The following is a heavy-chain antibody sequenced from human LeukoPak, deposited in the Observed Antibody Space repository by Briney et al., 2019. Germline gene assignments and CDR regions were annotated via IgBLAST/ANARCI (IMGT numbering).Heavy chain of an antibody. CDR3: VRGTGY. V-gene: IGHV3-64D*06. J-gene: IGHJ4*02. Sequence: GGSLRLSSSLSGVTLSTYVMHWVRQAPGKGLEYVSDISSNGDNTYYADSVKGRFTTSRDNPKNTLYLQMSSLRADDTAVYYCVRGTGYWGQGTLVTVSS. CDR2: ISSNGDNT. CDR1: GVTLSTYV.